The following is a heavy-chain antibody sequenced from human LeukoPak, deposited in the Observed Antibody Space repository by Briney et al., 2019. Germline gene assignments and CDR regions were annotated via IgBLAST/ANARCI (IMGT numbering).Heavy chain of an antibody. D-gene: IGHD6-19*01. Sequence: ASVKVSCKASGYTFTGYYMHWVRQAPGQGLEWMGWINPNSGGTNYAQKFQGWVTMTRDTSISTAYMELSRLRSDDTAVYYCARGEGIAVAGRAIDYGGQGTLVTVS. J-gene: IGHJ4*02. CDR2: INPNSGGT. V-gene: IGHV1-2*04. CDR1: GYTFTGYY. CDR3: ARGEGIAVAGRAIDY.